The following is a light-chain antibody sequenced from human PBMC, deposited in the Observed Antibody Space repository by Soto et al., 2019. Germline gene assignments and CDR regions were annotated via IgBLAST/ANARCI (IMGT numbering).Light chain of an antibody. CDR2: GAS. CDR1: QSISGE. V-gene: IGKV3-15*01. CDR3: QHGHNWPLT. Sequence: EIVMTQSPATLSVSPGERATLSCRASQSISGELAWYQQKPGQPPRLLIYGASTRATGVPARFTGSGSGSEFALTISGLQSEDFAVYYCQHGHNWPLTFGQGTRLE. J-gene: IGKJ2*01.